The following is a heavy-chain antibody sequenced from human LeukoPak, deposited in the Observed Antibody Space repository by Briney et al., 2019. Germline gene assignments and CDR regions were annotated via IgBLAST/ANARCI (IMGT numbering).Heavy chain of an antibody. CDR2: IYYSGGT. D-gene: IGHD3-22*01. J-gene: IGHJ4*02. CDR3: ARSLSDYYDSSGYYVDD. Sequence: PSETLSLTCTVSGGSISSSSYYWGWIRQPPGKGLEWIGSIYYSGGTYYNPSLKSRVTISVDTSKNQFSLKLSSVTAADTAVYYCARSLSDYYDSSGYYVDDWGQGTLVTVSS. CDR1: GGSISSSSYY. V-gene: IGHV4-39*01.